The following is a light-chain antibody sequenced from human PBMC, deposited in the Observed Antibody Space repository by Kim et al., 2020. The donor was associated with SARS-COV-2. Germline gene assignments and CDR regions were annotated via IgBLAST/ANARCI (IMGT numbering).Light chain of an antibody. CDR2: GAS. CDR1: QSISSN. J-gene: IGKJ2*01. V-gene: IGKV3-15*01. Sequence: LCVSPVKRATLSCRASQSISSNLSWYQQKPGQAPRLLIYGASTRATDIPVRFSGSGSGTEFTLTISSLQSEDFVVYYCQQYHNMQTFGQGTKLEI. CDR3: QQYHNMQT.